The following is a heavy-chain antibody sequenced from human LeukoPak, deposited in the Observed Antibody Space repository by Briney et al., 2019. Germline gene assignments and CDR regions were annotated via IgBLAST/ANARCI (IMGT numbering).Heavy chain of an antibody. CDR3: ARNAPYGYYYYYMDV. D-gene: IGHD2-8*01. V-gene: IGHV4-4*07. CDR1: GGSISSYY. J-gene: IGHJ6*03. Sequence: SETLSLTCTVSGGSISSYYGSWIRQPAGKGLEWIGRIYTSGSTNYNPSLKSRVTMSVDTSKNQFSLKLSSVTAADTAVYYCARNAPYGYYYYYMDVWGKGTTVTVSS. CDR2: IYTSGST.